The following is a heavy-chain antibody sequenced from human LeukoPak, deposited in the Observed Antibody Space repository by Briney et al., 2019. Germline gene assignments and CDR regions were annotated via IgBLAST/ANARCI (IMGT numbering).Heavy chain of an antibody. V-gene: IGHV1-18*01. CDR1: GYTFTSYG. J-gene: IGHJ4*02. CDR3: ASNYYDSSGYSRGLIDY. Sequence: GASVKVSCKASGYTFTSYGISWVRQAPGQGLEWMGWISAYNGNTNYAQKLQGRVTMTTDTSTSTAYMELRSLRSEDTAVYYCASNYYDSSGYSRGLIDYWGQGTLVTVSS. CDR2: ISAYNGNT. D-gene: IGHD3-22*01.